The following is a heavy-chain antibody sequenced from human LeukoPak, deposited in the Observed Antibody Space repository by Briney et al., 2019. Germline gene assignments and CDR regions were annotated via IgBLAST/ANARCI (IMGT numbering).Heavy chain of an antibody. CDR1: GFTFISYS. D-gene: IGHD6-19*01. J-gene: IGHJ4*02. CDR3: ARGGVYSSGWYVDY. V-gene: IGHV3-21*01. CDR2: ISSSSSYI. Sequence: PGGSLRLSCAASGFTFISYSVNWVRQAPGKGLEWVSSISSSSSYIYYADSVKGRFTISRDNAKNSLYLQMNSLRAEDTAVYYCARGGVYSSGWYVDYWGQGTLVTVSS.